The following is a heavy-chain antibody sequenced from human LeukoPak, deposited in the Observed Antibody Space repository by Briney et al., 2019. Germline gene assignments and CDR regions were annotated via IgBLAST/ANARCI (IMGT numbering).Heavy chain of an antibody. CDR1: GFTFTSYA. V-gene: IGHV3-30*04. J-gene: IGHJ4*02. CDR2: ISYDGTDK. CDR3: ARGTFYYGDNYNTRAFGQPFDS. D-gene: IGHD4/OR15-4a*01. Sequence: SGTSPRLSCAASGFTFTSYALHWVRQAPGKGLDWLSDISYDGTDKNYADSVRGRFTISRDNSKNTLYLQINSLRAEDTAIYYCARGTFYYGDNYNTRAFGQPFDSWGQGTLVTVSS.